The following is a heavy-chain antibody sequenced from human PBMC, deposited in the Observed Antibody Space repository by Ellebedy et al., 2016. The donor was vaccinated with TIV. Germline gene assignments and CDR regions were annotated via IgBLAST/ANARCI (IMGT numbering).Heavy chain of an antibody. V-gene: IGHV4-31*01. D-gene: IGHD1-26*01. CDR2: IYYSGST. CDR3: ARNEVGTTIYGMDV. J-gene: IGHJ6*02. Sequence: LRLSCTVSGGSISSGGYYWSWIRQHPGKGLEWIGYIYYSGSTCYNPSLKSLVTISVDTSKNQFSLKLSSVTAADTAVYYCARNEVGTTIYGMDVWGQGTTVTVSS. CDR1: GGSISSGGYY.